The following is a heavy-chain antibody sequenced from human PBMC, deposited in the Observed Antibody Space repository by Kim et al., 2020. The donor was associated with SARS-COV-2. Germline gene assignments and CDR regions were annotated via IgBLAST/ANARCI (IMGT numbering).Heavy chain of an antibody. V-gene: IGHV4-31*03. D-gene: IGHD3-10*01. CDR3: ARDRHSSNKRITMVRGVISGFDP. CDR1: GGSISSGGYY. CDR2: IYYSGST. J-gene: IGHJ5*02. Sequence: SETLSLTCTVSGGSISSGGYYWSWIRQHPGKGLEWIGYIYYSGSTYYNPSLKSRVTISVDTSKTQFSLKLSSVTAADTAVYYCARDRHSSNKRITMVRGVISGFDPWGQGTLVTVSS.